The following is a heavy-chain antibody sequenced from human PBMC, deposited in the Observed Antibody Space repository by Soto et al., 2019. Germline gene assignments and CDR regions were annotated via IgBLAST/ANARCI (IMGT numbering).Heavy chain of an antibody. V-gene: IGHV3-53*02. CDR1: GLTVTNNH. CDR2: IYGADNDNT. Sequence: VDLVETGGGLIQPGGSLRLSCAVSGLTVTNNHMNWNWVCQAPGKGLEWVSVIYGADNDNTYYADSVRDRFTVSRDSSQNMVFLQMNDLRAEDTAVYYCARGGYDWGQGTLVTVSS. J-gene: IGHJ4*02. CDR3: ARGGYD. D-gene: IGHD6-13*01.